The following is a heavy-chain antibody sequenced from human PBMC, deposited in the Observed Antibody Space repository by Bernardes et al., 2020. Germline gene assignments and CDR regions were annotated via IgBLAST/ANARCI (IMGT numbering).Heavy chain of an antibody. J-gene: IGHJ4*02. D-gene: IGHD6-19*01. CDR3: TRSSGIVVAEVDS. V-gene: IGHV4-38-2*01. CDR2: IYHTGST. CDR1: AYSITTSSY. Sequence: SETLSLTCSVSAYSITTSSYRGWIRQTPEKGLEWIGTIYHTGSTYYNPSLKSRVTISVDTSKNQFSLNLRSVTAADTAIYYCTRSSGIVVAEVDSWGQGTLVTVSS.